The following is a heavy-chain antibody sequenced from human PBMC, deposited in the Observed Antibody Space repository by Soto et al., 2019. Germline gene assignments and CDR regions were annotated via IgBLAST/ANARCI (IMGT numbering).Heavy chain of an antibody. V-gene: IGHV3-23*01. CDR3: ARVTSVFDS. CDR1: GCIFSNYA. CDR2: ISGSGGST. J-gene: IGHJ4*02. Sequence: PGGSLRLSCAVSGCIFSNYAMSWVRQGPGKGLEWVSSISGSGGSTYYADSVKGRITISRDNSRNTLYLHMNSLRAEDTAVYYCARVTSVFDSWGQGTLVTVSS.